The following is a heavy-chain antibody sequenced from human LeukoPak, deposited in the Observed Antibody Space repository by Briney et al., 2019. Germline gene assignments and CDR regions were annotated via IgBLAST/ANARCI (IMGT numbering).Heavy chain of an antibody. CDR3: ARERGNCMDV. CDR2: IYYSGST. Sequence: PSETLSLTCTVSGGSISSYYWSWIRQPPGKGLEWIGYIYYSGSTNYNPSLKSRVTISVDTSKNQFSLKLSSVTAADTAVYYCARERGNCMDVWGKGTTVTVSS. D-gene: IGHD2/OR15-2a*01. V-gene: IGHV4-59*01. J-gene: IGHJ6*03. CDR1: GGSISSYY.